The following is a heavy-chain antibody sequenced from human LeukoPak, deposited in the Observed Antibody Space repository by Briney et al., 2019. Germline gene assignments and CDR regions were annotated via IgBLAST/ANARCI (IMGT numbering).Heavy chain of an antibody. CDR3: ARAGSYFPTGAFDY. Sequence: GSLRLSCAASGFTFSSYWMSWVRQAPGKGLEWVANIKQDGSEKYYVDSVKGRFTIPRDNAKNSLYLQMNSLRAEDTAVYYCARAGSYFPTGAFDYWGQGTLVTVSS. D-gene: IGHD1-26*01. CDR2: IKQDGSEK. CDR1: GFTFSSYW. J-gene: IGHJ4*02. V-gene: IGHV3-7*01.